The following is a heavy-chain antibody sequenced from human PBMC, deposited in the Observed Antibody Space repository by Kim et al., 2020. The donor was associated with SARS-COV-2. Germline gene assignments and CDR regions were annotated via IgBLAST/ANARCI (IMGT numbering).Heavy chain of an antibody. CDR2: ISSSSSTI. D-gene: IGHD3-9*01. Sequence: GGSLRLSCAASGFTFSSYSMNWVRQAPGKGLEWVSYISSSSSTIYYADSVKGRFTISRDNAKNSLYLQMNSLRAEDTAVYYCARGAFDWLLYGHPPDYWGQGTRVTVSS. CDR1: GFTFSSYS. J-gene: IGHJ4*02. V-gene: IGHV3-48*04. CDR3: ARGAFDWLLYGHPPDY.